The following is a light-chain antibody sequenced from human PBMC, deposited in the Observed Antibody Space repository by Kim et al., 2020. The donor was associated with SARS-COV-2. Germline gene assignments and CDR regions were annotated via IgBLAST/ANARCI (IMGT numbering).Light chain of an antibody. J-gene: IGLJ3*02. V-gene: IGLV3-19*01. CDR1: SLRSYY. Sequence: SSELTQDPAVSVALGQTVTIRCQGDSLRSYYPTWYQQKPRQAPVVVFYGNNNRPSGIPDRFSGSSSGITTSLTIAGAQAEDEADYYCSSRDNSLNRVLFGGGTKLTVL. CDR3: SSRDNSLNRVL. CDR2: GNN.